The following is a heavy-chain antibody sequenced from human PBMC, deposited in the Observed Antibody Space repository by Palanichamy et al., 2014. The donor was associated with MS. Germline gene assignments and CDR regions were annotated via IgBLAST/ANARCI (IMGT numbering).Heavy chain of an antibody. CDR3: AAPAGVRPEVKFFPH. J-gene: IGHJ1*01. V-gene: IGHV4-59*12. D-gene: IGHD1-14*01. CDR2: IYYSGST. Sequence: VQLQESGPGLVKPSETLSLTCTVSGGSISSYYWSWIRQPPGKGLEWIGYIYYSGSTNYNPSLKSRVTISVDTSKNQFSLKLSSVTAADTAVYYCAAPAGVRPEVKFFPHWGQGTLVTVSS. CDR1: GGSISSYY.